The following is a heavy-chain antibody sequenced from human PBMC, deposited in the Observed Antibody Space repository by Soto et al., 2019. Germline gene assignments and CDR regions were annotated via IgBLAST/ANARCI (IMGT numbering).Heavy chain of an antibody. CDR3: VRERGLSSFYGMDV. CDR1: GFTLTTYT. J-gene: IGHJ6*02. CDR2: ITSSSGHI. Sequence: EVQLVESGGGLVKSGGSLRLSCEASGFTLTTYTMNWVRQASGKGLEWVSSITSSSGHIYYADSVKGRFTISGDNARNSLYLQMNSLRAEDTAVYYCVRERGLSSFYGMDVWGQGTTVTVSS. V-gene: IGHV3-21*02. D-gene: IGHD3-10*01.